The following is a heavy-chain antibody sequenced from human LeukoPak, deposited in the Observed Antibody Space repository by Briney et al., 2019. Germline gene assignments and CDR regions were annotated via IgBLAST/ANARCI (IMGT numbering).Heavy chain of an antibody. V-gene: IGHV1-2*02. CDR1: GYTFTGYY. J-gene: IGHJ4*02. CDR3: ARTKPPCTSCLLLDY. D-gene: IGHD2-2*01. Sequence: GASVKVSCRASGYTFTGYYIHWLRQAPGQGLEWMGWFNPNSGGTNYAPKFQGLVTMSSDTPIATAYMELNRLISDDTAVYYCARTKPPCTSCLLLDYWGQGTLVTVSS. CDR2: FNPNSGGT.